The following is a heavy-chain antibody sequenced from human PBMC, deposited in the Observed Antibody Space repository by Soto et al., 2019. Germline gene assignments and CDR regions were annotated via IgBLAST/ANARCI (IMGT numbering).Heavy chain of an antibody. D-gene: IGHD3-3*01. V-gene: IGHV1-18*01. CDR1: GYTFTSYG. CDR2: ISAYNGNT. CDR3: ARDPDIWSGSAPRTTDY. J-gene: IGHJ4*02. Sequence: GASVKVSCKASGYTFTSYGISWVRQAPGQGLEWMGWISAYNGNTNYAQKLQGRVTMTTDTSTSTAYMELRSLRSDDTAVYYCARDPDIWSGSAPRTTDYWGQGTLVTVSS.